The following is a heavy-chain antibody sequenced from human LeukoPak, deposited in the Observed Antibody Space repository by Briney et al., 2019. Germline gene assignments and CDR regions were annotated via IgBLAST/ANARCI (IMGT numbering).Heavy chain of an antibody. J-gene: IGHJ4*02. D-gene: IGHD5-24*01. V-gene: IGHV3-7*01. Sequence: GGSLRLSCAASGFTFSRYWMTWLRLAPGKGLEWVANIKEDGSEKYYVDSVKGRFTISRDNSKNSLYLQMSRLRAEDSAIYYCARDRDVYHTGVDYWGQGTLVTVSS. CDR3: ARDRDVYHTGVDY. CDR1: GFTFSRYW. CDR2: IKEDGSEK.